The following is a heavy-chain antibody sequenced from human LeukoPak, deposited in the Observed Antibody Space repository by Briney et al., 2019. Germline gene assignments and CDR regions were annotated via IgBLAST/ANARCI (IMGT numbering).Heavy chain of an antibody. CDR1: GFTFSSYS. D-gene: IGHD6-19*01. CDR2: IISSSRFI. Sequence: PGGSLRLSCAASGFTFSSYSMNWVRQAPGKGLEWVSSIISSSRFIYYADSVKGRFTISRDNAKKSLYLQMNSLRAEDTAVYYCARYSSGWYYFDYWGQGTLVTVSS. V-gene: IGHV3-21*01. J-gene: IGHJ4*02. CDR3: ARYSSGWYYFDY.